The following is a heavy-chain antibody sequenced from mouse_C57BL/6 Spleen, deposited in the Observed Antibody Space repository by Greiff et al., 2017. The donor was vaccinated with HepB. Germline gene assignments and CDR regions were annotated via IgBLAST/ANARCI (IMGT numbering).Heavy chain of an antibody. J-gene: IGHJ2*01. V-gene: IGHV1-82*01. CDR3: ARRGDYDGYFDY. Sequence: QVQLKQSGPELVKPGASVKISCKASGYAFSSSWMNWVKQRPGKGLEWIGRIYPGDGDTNYNGKFKGKATLTADKSSSTAYMQLSSLTSEDSAVYFCARRGDYDGYFDYWGQGTTLTVSS. CDR1: GYAFSSSW. D-gene: IGHD2-4*01. CDR2: IYPGDGDT.